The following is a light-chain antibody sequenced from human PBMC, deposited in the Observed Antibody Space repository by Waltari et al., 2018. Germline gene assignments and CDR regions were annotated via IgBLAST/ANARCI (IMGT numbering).Light chain of an antibody. CDR3: AAWPDSLSSGV. CDR2: SNK. V-gene: IGLV1-47*02. J-gene: IGLJ3*02. Sequence: ESGKKGKRGRRKGGGRSSNIGRKHVDGEQQFPGSAPKLLIYSNKQRPSGFPDRFSGSKSGTSASLVISGLRSEDEADYCCAAWPDSLSSGVFGGGTKLPVL. CDR1: SSNIGRKH.